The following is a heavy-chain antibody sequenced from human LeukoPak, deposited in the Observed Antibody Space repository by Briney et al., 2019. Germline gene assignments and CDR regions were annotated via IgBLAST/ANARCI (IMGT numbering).Heavy chain of an antibody. CDR2: FDPEDGET. Sequence: ASVKVSCKVSGYTLTELSMHWVRQAPGKGLEWMGGFDPEDGETIYAQKFQGRVTMTRDTSISTAYMELSRLRSDDTAVYYCARGPFYGELDYWGQGTLVTVSS. CDR1: GYTLTELS. V-gene: IGHV1-24*01. CDR3: ARGPFYGELDY. J-gene: IGHJ4*02. D-gene: IGHD4-17*01.